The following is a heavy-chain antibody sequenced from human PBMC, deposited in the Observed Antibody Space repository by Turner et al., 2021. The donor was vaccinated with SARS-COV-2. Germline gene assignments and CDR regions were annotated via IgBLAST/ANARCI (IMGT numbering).Heavy chain of an antibody. Sequence: EVQLVESGGGLVQPGRSLRLSCTASGFTLNDHAMHWVRQAPGKGLEWVSGIYWNGDVDYADSVKGRITTSRDNAKNSLYLQMNSLRPEDTAFYYCTKDISPGGADYWGQGTLVTVSS. D-gene: IGHD3-10*01. CDR1: GFTLNDHA. V-gene: IGHV3-9*01. CDR3: TKDISPGGADY. CDR2: IYWNGDV. J-gene: IGHJ4*02.